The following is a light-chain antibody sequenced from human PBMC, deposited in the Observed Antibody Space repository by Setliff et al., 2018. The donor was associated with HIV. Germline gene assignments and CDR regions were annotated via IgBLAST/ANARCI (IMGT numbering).Light chain of an antibody. V-gene: IGLV2-14*01. J-gene: IGLJ1*01. CDR3: SSYTSSSTDIYV. CDR2: EVT. CDR1: SSDVGGYSH. Sequence: QSVLTQPASVSGSPGQSITISCTGTSSDVGGYSHVSWYQQHPGKAPKLMIYEVTNRPSGVSNRFSGSKFGNTASLTISGLQADDEADYYCSSYTSSSTDIYVFGTGTKVTVL.